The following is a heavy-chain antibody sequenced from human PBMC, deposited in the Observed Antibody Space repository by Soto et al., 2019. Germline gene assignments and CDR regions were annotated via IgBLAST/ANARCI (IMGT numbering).Heavy chain of an antibody. CDR2: IYHSGST. CDR3: ARGYNMAGSSWSYYYYGMDV. Sequence: SETLSLTCAVSGGSISSSNWWSWVRQPPGKGLEWIGEIYHSGSTNYNPSLKSRVTISVDKSKNQFSLKLSSVTAADTAVYYCARGYNMAGSSWSYYYYGMDVWGQGTTVTVSS. D-gene: IGHD6-13*01. CDR1: GGSISSSNW. V-gene: IGHV4-4*02. J-gene: IGHJ6*02.